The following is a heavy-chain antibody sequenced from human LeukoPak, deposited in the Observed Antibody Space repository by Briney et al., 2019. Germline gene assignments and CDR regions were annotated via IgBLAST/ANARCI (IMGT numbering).Heavy chain of an antibody. Sequence: GGSLRLSSAASGFTFSSYAMSWVRQAPGKGLEWVSAISGSGGSTYYADSVKGPFTISRDNSKTTLYLQMNSLRAEDTAVYYCAKGVSAGIAADGFDPWGQGTLVTVSS. D-gene: IGHD6-13*01. CDR3: AKGVSAGIAADGFDP. CDR1: GFTFSSYA. V-gene: IGHV3-23*01. J-gene: IGHJ5*02. CDR2: ISGSGGST.